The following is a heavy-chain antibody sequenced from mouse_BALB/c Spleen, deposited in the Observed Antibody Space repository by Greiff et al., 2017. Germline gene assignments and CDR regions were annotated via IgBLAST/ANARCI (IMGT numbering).Heavy chain of an antibody. V-gene: IGHV3-2*02. Sequence: VQLKESGPGLVKPSQSLSLTCTVTGYSITSDYAWNWIRQFPGNKLEWMGYISYSGSTSYNPSLKSRISITRDTSKNQFFLQLNSVTTEDTATYYCAIFNYGSSYNYAMDYWGEGTSVTVSS. D-gene: IGHD1-1*01. J-gene: IGHJ4*01. CDR2: ISYSGST. CDR3: AIFNYGSSYNYAMDY. CDR1: GYSITSDYA.